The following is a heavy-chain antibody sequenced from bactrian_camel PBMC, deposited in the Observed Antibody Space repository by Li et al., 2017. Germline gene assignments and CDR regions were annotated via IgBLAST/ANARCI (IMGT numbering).Heavy chain of an antibody. V-gene: IGHV3S40*01. Sequence: VQLVESGGGLVQPGGSLRLSCAVSGFTFRKYGMSWVRQAPGKGLEWVSGINREGSITYHTDSVKGRFTISRDNAENALYLQLSVLKTEDTAMYYCAATPEGANGGRWLWRWGQGTQVTVS. CDR3: AATPEGANGGRWLWR. D-gene: IGHD3*01. J-gene: IGHJ4*01. CDR1: GFTFRKYG. CDR2: INREGSIT.